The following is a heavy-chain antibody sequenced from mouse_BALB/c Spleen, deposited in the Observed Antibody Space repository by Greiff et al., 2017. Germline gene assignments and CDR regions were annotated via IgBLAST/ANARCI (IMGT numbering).Heavy chain of an antibody. CDR1: GYTFTDYW. J-gene: IGHJ2*01. V-gene: IGHV1-69*01. CDR2: IDTSDSYT. Sequence: VQLQQPGAELVMPGASVKMSCKASGYTFTDYWMHWVKQRPGQGLEWIGAIDTSDSYTSYNQKFKGKATLTVDESSSTAYMQLSSLTSEDSAVYYCARYYYGSSPFDYWGQGTTLTVSS. D-gene: IGHD1-1*01. CDR3: ARYYYGSSPFDY.